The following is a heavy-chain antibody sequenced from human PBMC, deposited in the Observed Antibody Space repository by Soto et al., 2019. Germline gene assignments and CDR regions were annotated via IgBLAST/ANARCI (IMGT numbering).Heavy chain of an antibody. CDR3: ARDVSSSWYGYYGMDV. J-gene: IGHJ6*02. Sequence: SETLSLTCAVYGGSFSDYYWSWIRQPPGKGLEWIGEINHSGSNNYNPSLKSRVTISVDTSKNQFSLKLSSVTAADTAVYYCARDVSSSWYGYYGMDVWGQGTTVTVSS. CDR1: GGSFSDYY. D-gene: IGHD6-13*01. CDR2: INHSGSN. V-gene: IGHV4-34*01.